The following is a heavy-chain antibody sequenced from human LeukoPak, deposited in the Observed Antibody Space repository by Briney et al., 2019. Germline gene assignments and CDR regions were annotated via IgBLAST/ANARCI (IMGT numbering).Heavy chain of an antibody. CDR1: GFTFSGSA. Sequence: GGSLRLSCAASGFTFSGSAMHWVRQASGKGLEWVGRIRSKANSYATAYAASVKGRFTISRDDSKNTAYLQMNSLKTEDTAVYYCTRRPVDTAMDYYYYGMDVWGQGTTVTVSS. CDR3: TRRPVDTAMDYYYYGMDV. J-gene: IGHJ6*02. D-gene: IGHD5-18*01. CDR2: IRSKANSYAT. V-gene: IGHV3-73*01.